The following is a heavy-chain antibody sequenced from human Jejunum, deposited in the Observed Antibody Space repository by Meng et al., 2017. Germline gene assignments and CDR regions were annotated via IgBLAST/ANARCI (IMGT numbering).Heavy chain of an antibody. V-gene: IGHV6-1*01. CDR1: RDSVSSNSAA. D-gene: IGHD6-19*01. J-gene: IGHJ4*02. CDR2: TYYRSKRSS. CDR3: ARKAVAVGTFDY. Sequence: QLQQFGPRLVKPSQDPSLPRSIPRDSVSSNSAAWNWIRQSPSRGLEWLGRTYYRSKRSSDYAVSVSSRITINADTSKNQFSLQLNSVTPEDTAVYYCARKAVAVGTFDYWGQGTLATVSS.